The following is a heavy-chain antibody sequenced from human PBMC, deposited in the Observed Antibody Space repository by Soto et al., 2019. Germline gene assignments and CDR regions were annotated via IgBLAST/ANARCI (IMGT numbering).Heavy chain of an antibody. V-gene: IGHV5-51*01. CDR2: IYPSDSDT. CDR3: VRLTGRSAYGLDV. CDR1: GYNFAGYW. J-gene: IGHJ6*02. Sequence: GESLKISCKGSGYNFAGYWIAWVRQMPGKGLELMGIIYPSDSDTRYRPSFQGQVTISADKSISSAYLQWSSLRASDTAMYYCVRLTGRSAYGLDVWGQGTTVTVSS. D-gene: IGHD7-27*01.